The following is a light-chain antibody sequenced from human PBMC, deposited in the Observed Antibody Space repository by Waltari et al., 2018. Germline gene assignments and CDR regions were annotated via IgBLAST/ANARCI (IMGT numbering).Light chain of an antibody. V-gene: IGKV2-28*01. J-gene: IGKJ1*01. Sequence: VLTQSPLSLPVIPGEPASISCRSIQSLLHTNGHNHLVWYLQRPGQSPKLLIYWGSLRASGVPDRFSGSGSGTEFTLKISRVESDDFGVYYCMQALEPPWAFGQGTTVNIK. CDR2: WGS. CDR1: QSLLHTNGHNH. CDR3: MQALEPPWA.